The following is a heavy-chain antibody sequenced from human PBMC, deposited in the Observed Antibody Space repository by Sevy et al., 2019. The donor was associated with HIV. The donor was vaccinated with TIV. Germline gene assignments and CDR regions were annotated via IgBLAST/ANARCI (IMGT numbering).Heavy chain of an antibody. V-gene: IGHV3-23*01. CDR1: GFTFSSYA. CDR2: ISGSGGST. CDR3: AKVPTYYYDSSGYLGTTFFDY. Sequence: GGSLRLSCAASGFTFSSYAMSWVRQAPGKGLEWVSAISGSGGSTYYADSVKGRFTISRDNSKNTLYLQMNSLRAEDTAVYDCAKVPTYYYDSSGYLGTTFFDYWGQGTLVTVSS. D-gene: IGHD3-22*01. J-gene: IGHJ4*02.